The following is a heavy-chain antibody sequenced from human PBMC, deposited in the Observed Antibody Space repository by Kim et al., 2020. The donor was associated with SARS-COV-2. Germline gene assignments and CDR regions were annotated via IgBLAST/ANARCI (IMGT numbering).Heavy chain of an antibody. V-gene: IGHV3-23*01. J-gene: IGHJ4*02. D-gene: IGHD6-6*01. CDR3: AKDSSHYRFFDY. Sequence: YANAVKRRFTISRDNSKNTLYLHMNGLGPEDTAVYFCAKDSSHYRFFDYWGQGTLVTVSS.